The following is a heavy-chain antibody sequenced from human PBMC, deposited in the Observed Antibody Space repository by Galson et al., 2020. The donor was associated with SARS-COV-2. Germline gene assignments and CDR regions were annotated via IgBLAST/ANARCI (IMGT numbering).Heavy chain of an antibody. CDR3: AKDLGVYCSRGSCYPDY. CDR2: ISYDGSNN. CDR1: GFTFSSYG. Sequence: GGSLRLSCAASGFTFSSYGMHWVRQAPGKGLEWVAVISYDGSNNYYADSVKGRFTTSRDNSKNTLYLQMNSLRAEETAVYYCAKDLGVYCSRGSCYPDYWGQGTLVTVSS. J-gene: IGHJ4*02. D-gene: IGHD2-15*01. V-gene: IGHV3-30*18.